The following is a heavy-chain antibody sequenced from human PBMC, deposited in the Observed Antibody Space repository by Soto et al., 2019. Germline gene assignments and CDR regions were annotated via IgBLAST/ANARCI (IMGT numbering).Heavy chain of an antibody. CDR3: ARDLKTRDPERSGYYYDSSGYQFDY. CDR2: INPNSGGT. D-gene: IGHD3-22*01. V-gene: IGHV1-2*04. CDR1: GYTFTGYY. Sequence: ASVKVSCKASGYTFTGYYMHWVRQAPGQGLEWMGWINPNSGGTNYAQKFQGWVTTTRDTSISTAYMELSRLRSDDTAVYYCARDLKTRDPERSGYYYDSSGYQFDYWGQGTLVTVSS. J-gene: IGHJ4*02.